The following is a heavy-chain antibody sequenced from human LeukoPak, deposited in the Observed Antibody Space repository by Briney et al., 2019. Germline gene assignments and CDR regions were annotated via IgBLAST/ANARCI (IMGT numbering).Heavy chain of an antibody. CDR1: GYTFTSYY. V-gene: IGHV1-46*01. CDR2: INPSGGST. Sequence: ASVKVSCKASGYTFTSYYMHWVRQAPGQGLEWMGIINPSGGSTSYAQKFQGRVTMTEDTSTDTAYMELSSLRSEDTAVYYCATDMLPQSSAFDIWGQGTMVTVSS. CDR3: ATDMLPQSSAFDI. J-gene: IGHJ3*02. D-gene: IGHD2-8*01.